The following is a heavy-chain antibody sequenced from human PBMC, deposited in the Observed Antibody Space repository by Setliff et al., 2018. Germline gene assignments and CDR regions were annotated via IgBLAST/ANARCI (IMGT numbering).Heavy chain of an antibody. CDR2: IIHSGST. J-gene: IGHJ4*02. CDR1: GGSFSGYY. D-gene: IGHD3-16*01. CDR3: ARPLGASYY. V-gene: IGHV4-34*12. Sequence: PSETLSLTCAVYGGSFSGYYWSWIRQPPGKRLEWIGEIIHSGSTNYNPSLKSRVTISMDTSKNQFSLKVSSVTAADTAVYYCARPLGASYYWGQGTLVT.